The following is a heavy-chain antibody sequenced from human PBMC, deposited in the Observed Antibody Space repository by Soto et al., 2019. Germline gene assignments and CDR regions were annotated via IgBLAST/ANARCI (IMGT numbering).Heavy chain of an antibody. V-gene: IGHV1-69*01. Sequence: QVQLVQSGAEVKKPGSSVKVSCKASGGTFSSYAISWVRQAPGQGLEWMRGIIPIFGTANYAQKFQGRVTITADESMSTAYMELSSLRSEDTAVYYCARSEAYSSSPGNWFDPWGQGTLVTVSS. J-gene: IGHJ5*02. CDR2: IIPIFGTA. CDR3: ARSEAYSSSPGNWFDP. D-gene: IGHD6-6*01. CDR1: GGTFSSYA.